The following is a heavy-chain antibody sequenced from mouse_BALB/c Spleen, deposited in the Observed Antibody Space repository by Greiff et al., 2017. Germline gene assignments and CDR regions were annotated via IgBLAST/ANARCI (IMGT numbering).Heavy chain of an antibody. D-gene: IGHD2-4*01. V-gene: IGHV3-6*02. CDR1: GYSITSCYY. Sequence: VQLKESGPGLVKPSQSLSLTCSVTGYSITSCYYWNWIRQFPGNKLEWMGYISDDGSNNYNPSLKNRISITRDTSKNQFFLKLNSVTTEDTATYSCASMITDYFDYWGQGTTLTVSS. J-gene: IGHJ2*01. CDR3: ASMITDYFDY. CDR2: ISDDGSN.